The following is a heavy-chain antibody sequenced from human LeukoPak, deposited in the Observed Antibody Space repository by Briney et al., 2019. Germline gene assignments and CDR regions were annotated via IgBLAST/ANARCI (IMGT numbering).Heavy chain of an antibody. V-gene: IGHV4-4*07. CDR1: GDSMRSFY. CDR3: ARNLGYSPALLDS. CDR2: IHTSGTT. D-gene: IGHD5-18*01. J-gene: IGHJ4*02. Sequence: PSETLSLTCTVSGDSMRSFYWSFIRQPAGKGLEWIGRIHTSGTTWYNASLKSRVAMSVDTSKNQFSLRLTSVTAADTAVYYCARNLGYSPALLDSWGQGTLVTVSS.